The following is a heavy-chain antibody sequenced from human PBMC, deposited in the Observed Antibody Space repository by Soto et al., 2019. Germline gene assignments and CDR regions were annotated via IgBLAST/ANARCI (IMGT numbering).Heavy chain of an antibody. Sequence: KTSETLSLTXAVYGGSFSGYYWSWIRQPPGKGLEWIGEINHSGSTNYNPSLKSRVTISVDTSKNQFSLKLNSVTAADTAVYYCARRRRDGYKMPYWGQGTLVTVS. D-gene: IGHD5-12*01. V-gene: IGHV4-34*01. J-gene: IGHJ4*02. CDR3: ARRRRDGYKMPY. CDR2: INHSGST. CDR1: GGSFSGYY.